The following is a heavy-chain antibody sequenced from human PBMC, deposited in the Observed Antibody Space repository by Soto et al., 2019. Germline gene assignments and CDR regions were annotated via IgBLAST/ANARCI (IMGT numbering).Heavy chain of an antibody. D-gene: IGHD5-12*01. J-gene: IGHJ6*02. CDR3: ARDRGGYDRLYYYHGMDV. V-gene: IGHV3-11*06. Sequence: QVQLVESGGGLVKPGGSLRLSCAASGFTFSDYYMSWIRQAPGKGLEYISYSSSSSGSTNYADSVKGRFTISRDNAKNSLYLQMSSLRAEDTSVYYCARDRGGYDRLYYYHGMDVWGQGTTVTVSS. CDR2: SSSSSGST. CDR1: GFTFSDYY.